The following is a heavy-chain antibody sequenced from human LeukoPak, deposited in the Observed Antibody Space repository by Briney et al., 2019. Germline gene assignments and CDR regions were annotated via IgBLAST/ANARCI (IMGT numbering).Heavy chain of an antibody. D-gene: IGHD4/OR15-4a*01. CDR1: EFAFSNYW. CDR3: TTALSTWNRDD. CDR2: IRPDGSDK. J-gene: IGHJ4*02. V-gene: IGHV3-7*01. Sequence: GGSLRLSCAASEFAFSNYWMTWVRQAPGMGLEWVGNIRPDGSDKYYGDSVKGRFTISRDNAKNSLYLQMNSLRAEDTAVYYCTTALSTWNRDDWGQGTLVTVSS.